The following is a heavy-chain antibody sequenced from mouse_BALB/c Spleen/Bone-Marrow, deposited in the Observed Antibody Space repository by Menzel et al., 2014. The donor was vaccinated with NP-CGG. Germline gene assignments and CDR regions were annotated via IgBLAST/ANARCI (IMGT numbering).Heavy chain of an antibody. Sequence: QVQLQQSGPELVKPGASVKISCKASGYAFSSSWVNWVKQRPGQGLEWIGRIYPGDGDINYKGKFKGKAPLTADKSSSTAYMQLSSLTSVDSAVYFCARSDGYRVMDYWGQGTSVTFSS. CDR2: IYPGDGDI. CDR3: ARSDGYRVMDY. CDR1: GYAFSSSW. V-gene: IGHV1-82*01. D-gene: IGHD2-3*01. J-gene: IGHJ4*01.